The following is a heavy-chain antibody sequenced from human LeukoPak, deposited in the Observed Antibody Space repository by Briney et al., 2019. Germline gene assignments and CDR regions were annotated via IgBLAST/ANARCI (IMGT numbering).Heavy chain of an antibody. J-gene: IGHJ4*02. CDR2: INPGNGDT. CDR1: GYTFTNYA. Sequence: ASVKVSCKGSGYTFTNYAVHWVRQAPGQRLEWLGWINPGNGDTKYSQNFQGRVTVTSDTSAATAYVELNSLTSEDTAVYYCARGGLFYYDSSDYYQNDYWGQGTLVTVSS. CDR3: ARGGLFYYDSSDYYQNDY. V-gene: IGHV1-3*01. D-gene: IGHD3-22*01.